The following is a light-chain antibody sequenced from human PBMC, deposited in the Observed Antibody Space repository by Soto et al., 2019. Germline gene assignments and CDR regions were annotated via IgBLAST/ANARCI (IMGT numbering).Light chain of an antibody. CDR1: QFVSRS. V-gene: IGKV3-15*01. CDR3: QEYIQWPPGM. J-gene: IGKJ3*01. Sequence: DIVVTQSPATLYASPQERVTLSCRASQFVSRSLAWYQQRPCQVPRLLIYDTSTRAPGISARFSGSGSGTEFTLTIISLQSEDFAVYYCQEYIQWPPGMFGPGTTVDIK. CDR2: DTS.